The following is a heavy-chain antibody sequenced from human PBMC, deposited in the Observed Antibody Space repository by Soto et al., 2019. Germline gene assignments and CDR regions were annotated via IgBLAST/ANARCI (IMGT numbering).Heavy chain of an antibody. D-gene: IGHD3-22*01. CDR3: TRDLDTSGSAPISEY. J-gene: IGHJ4*02. CDR1: GYTFTSYY. V-gene: IGHV1-46*01. CDR2: INPSGGST. Sequence: ASVKVSCKASGYTFTSYYMHWVRQAPGQGLEWMGIINPSGGSTSYAQKFQGRVTMTRDTSTSTVYMELSSLRSEDTAVYFCTRDLDTSGSAPISEYWGQGTLVTVSS.